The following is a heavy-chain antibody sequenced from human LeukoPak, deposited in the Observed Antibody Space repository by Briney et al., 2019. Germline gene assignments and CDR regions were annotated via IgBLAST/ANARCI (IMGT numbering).Heavy chain of an antibody. CDR1: GGSISSSSYY. CDR2: IYYSGST. V-gene: IGHV4-39*01. CDR3: ARRDYDYVWGSYRQIDY. D-gene: IGHD3-16*02. J-gene: IGHJ4*02. Sequence: SETLSLTCTVSGGSISSSSYYWGWIRQPPGKGLEWIGSIYYSGSTYYNPSLKSRVTISVDTSKNQFSLKLSSVAAADTAVYYCARRDYDYVWGSYRQIDYWGQGTLVTVSS.